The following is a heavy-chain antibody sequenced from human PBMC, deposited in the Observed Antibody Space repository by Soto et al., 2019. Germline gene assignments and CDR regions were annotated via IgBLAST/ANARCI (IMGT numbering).Heavy chain of an antibody. CDR1: GFTFSSYD. V-gene: IGHV3-13*01. J-gene: IGHJ6*02. CDR2: IGTAGDT. Sequence: GGSLRLSCAASGFTFSSYDMHWVRQATGKGLEWVSAIGTAGDTYYPGSVKGRFTISRENAKNSLYLQMNSLRAEDTAVYYCARDRWGGLMDVWGQGTTVTVSS. CDR3: ARDRWGGLMDV. D-gene: IGHD3-3*01.